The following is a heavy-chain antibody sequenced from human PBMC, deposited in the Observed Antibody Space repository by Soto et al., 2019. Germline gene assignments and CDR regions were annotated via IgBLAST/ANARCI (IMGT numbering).Heavy chain of an antibody. CDR3: ARDHGMAAAGFDY. Sequence: SETLSLTCAVYGGSFSGYYWSWIRQPPGKGLEWIGEINHSGSTNYNPSLKSRVTITVDTSKNQFSLKLSSVTAADTAVYYCARDHGMAAAGFDYWGQGTLVTVSS. D-gene: IGHD6-13*01. CDR1: GGSFSGYY. V-gene: IGHV4-34*01. J-gene: IGHJ4*02. CDR2: INHSGST.